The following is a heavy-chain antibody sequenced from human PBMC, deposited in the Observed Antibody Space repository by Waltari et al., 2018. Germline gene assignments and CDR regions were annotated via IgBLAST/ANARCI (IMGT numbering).Heavy chain of an antibody. D-gene: IGHD1-1*01. Sequence: EEQLVESGGGLVQPGGSLTLSCAASGFTFSNYAMGWVRQAPGKGLDWVSSVSRSGTDTYYADSLKGRFTIARDKSKNTLYLQMSSLRAEDTAVYFCAKESPMWNNAYYWGQGTMVTVSS. J-gene: IGHJ4*02. CDR1: GFTFSNYA. CDR3: AKESPMWNNAYY. V-gene: IGHV3-23*04. CDR2: VSRSGTDT.